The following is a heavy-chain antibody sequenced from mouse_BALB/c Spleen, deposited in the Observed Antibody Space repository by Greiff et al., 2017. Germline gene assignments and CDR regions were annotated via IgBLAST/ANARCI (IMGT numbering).Heavy chain of an antibody. CDR2: ISSGGGST. D-gene: IGHD1-1*01. Sequence: EVQRVESGGGLVKPGGSLKLSCAASGFAFSSYDMSWVRQTPEKRLEWVAYISSGGGSTYYPDTVKGRFTISRDNAKNTLYLQMSSLKSEDTAMYYCASSIYYYGSSFWYFDVWGAGTTVTVSS. CDR3: ASSIYYYGSSFWYFDV. J-gene: IGHJ1*01. CDR1: GFAFSSYD. V-gene: IGHV5-12-1*01.